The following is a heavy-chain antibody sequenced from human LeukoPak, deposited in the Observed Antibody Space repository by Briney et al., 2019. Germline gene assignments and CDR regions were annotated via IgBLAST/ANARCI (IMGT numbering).Heavy chain of an antibody. J-gene: IGHJ3*02. V-gene: IGHV4-39*01. CDR2: IYYRGST. D-gene: IGHD3-22*01. CDR1: GGSISSTSYY. CDR3: ARHDSSGPYNAFDI. Sequence: SETLSLTCTVSGGSISSTSYYWGWVRQPPGKGLEWIGTIYYRGSTYYNPSLKSRVTISVDTSKNQFSLKLSSVTAADTAVYYCARHDSSGPYNAFDIWGQGTMVTVSS.